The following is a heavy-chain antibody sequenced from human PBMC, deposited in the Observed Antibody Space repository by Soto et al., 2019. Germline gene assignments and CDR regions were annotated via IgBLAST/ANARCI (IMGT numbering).Heavy chain of an antibody. V-gene: IGHV3-23*01. CDR3: AKDQFSQLLNLLVHY. CDR1: GFTFSSYA. CDR2: ISGSGGST. J-gene: IGHJ4*02. Sequence: GGSLRLSCAASGFTFSSYAMSWVRQAPGKGLEWVSAISGSGGSTYYADSVKGRFTISRDNSKNTLYLQMNSLRAEDTAVYYCAKDQFSQLLNLLVHYWGQGTLVTVSS. D-gene: IGHD2-2*01.